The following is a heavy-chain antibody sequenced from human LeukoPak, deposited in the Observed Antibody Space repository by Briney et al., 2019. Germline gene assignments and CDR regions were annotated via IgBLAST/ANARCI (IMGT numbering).Heavy chain of an antibody. J-gene: IGHJ5*02. D-gene: IGHD3-16*01. CDR2: IYDSGTT. Sequence: GGSLRLSCATSGFTVSSNYTSWVRQAPGKGLEWVSVIYDSGTTYYADSVKGRFLIFRDTSKNTVDLQMNSLRVEDTAVYYCAPGGGSLPLAPWGQGTLVTVSS. V-gene: IGHV3-53*01. CDR1: GFTVSSNY. CDR3: APGGGSLPLAP.